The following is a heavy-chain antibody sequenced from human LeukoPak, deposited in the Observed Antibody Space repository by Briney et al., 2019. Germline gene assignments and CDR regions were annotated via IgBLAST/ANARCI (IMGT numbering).Heavy chain of an antibody. D-gene: IGHD4-17*01. CDR3: ARDGYGDYAFDY. CDR1: GFTFSDYY. J-gene: IGHJ4*02. Sequence: GGSLRLSCAASGFTFSDYYMSWIRQAPGKGLEWVSSISSISSYMYYADSVKGRFIISRDNAKNSLYLQMNSLRAEDTAVYYCARDGYGDYAFDYWGQGTLVTVSS. V-gene: IGHV3-11*06. CDR2: ISSISSYM.